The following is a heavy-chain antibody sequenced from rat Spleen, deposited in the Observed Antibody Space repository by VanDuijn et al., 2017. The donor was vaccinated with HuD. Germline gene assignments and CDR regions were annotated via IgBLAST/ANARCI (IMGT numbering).Heavy chain of an antibody. V-gene: IGHV5-7*01. J-gene: IGHJ3*01. CDR3: ARHAYRYNSNWFAY. CDR1: GFTFNDYD. D-gene: IGHD1-5*01. Sequence: EVQLVESGGGLVQPGRSLKLSCAASGFTFNDYDMAWVRQAPKKGLEWVATISDDGSRTYDRDSVKGRFTISRYNAQSTLYLQMDSLRSEDTATYYCARHAYRYNSNWFAYWGQGTLVTVSS. CDR2: ISDDGSRT.